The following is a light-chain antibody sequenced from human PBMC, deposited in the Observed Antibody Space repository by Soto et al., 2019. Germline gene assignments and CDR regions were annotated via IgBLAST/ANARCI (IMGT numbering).Light chain of an antibody. Sequence: QSALTQPASVSGSPGQSISISCTGTSDDVGGFDYVSWYQQHPGKSPKFILYEVTNRPSGVSSRFSGSKSGYTASLTISGLQAEDEADYYCISYAGSSSYVFGTGTKLTVL. J-gene: IGLJ1*01. CDR3: ISYAGSSSYV. V-gene: IGLV2-14*01. CDR1: SDDVGGFDY. CDR2: EVT.